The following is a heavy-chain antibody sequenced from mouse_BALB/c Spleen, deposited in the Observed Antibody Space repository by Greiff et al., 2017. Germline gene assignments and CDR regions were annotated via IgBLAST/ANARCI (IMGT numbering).Heavy chain of an antibody. V-gene: IGHV1-14*01. Sequence: EVKLMESGPELVKPGASVKMSCKASGYTFTSYVMHWVKQKPGQGLEWIGYINPYNDGTKYNEKFKGKATLTSDKSSSTAYMELSSLTSEDSAVYYCARSSSPAWFAYWGQGTLVTVSA. CDR3: ARSSSPAWFAY. CDR2: INPYNDGT. D-gene: IGHD1-1*01. J-gene: IGHJ3*01. CDR1: GYTFTSYV.